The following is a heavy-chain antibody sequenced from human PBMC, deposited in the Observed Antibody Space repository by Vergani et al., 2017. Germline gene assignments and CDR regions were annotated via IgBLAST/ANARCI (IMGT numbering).Heavy chain of an antibody. V-gene: IGHV3-21*01. J-gene: IGHJ6*02. Sequence: EVQLVESGGGLVKPGGSLRLSCAASGFTFSSYSMNWVRQAPGKGLEWVSSISSSRSYIYYADSVKGRFTISRDNAKNSLYLQMNSLRAEDTAVYYCARDESSYYDFWSGYYYYGMDVWGQGTTVTVSS. CDR1: GFTFSSYS. CDR2: ISSSRSYI. CDR3: ARDESSYYDFWSGYYYYGMDV. D-gene: IGHD3-3*01.